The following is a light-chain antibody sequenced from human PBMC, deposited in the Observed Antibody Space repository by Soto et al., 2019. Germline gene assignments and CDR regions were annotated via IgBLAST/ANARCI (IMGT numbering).Light chain of an antibody. J-gene: IGKJ2*01. CDR1: QSVSSSY. CDR2: GAS. V-gene: IGKV3-20*01. CDR3: QQYGSSPGT. Sequence: EIELTQSPGTLSLSPGERATLSCRASQSVSSSYLAWYQQKPGQAPRLLIYGASSRATGIPDRFSGSGSGTDFTLTISRLEPEDFAVYSCQQYGSSPGTFGQGTKLEIK.